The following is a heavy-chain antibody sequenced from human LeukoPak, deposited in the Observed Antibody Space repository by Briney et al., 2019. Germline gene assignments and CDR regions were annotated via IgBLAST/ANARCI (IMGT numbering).Heavy chain of an antibody. CDR1: GYTLTELS. Sequence: GASVKVSCKVSGYTLTELSMHWVRQAPGKGLEWMGGFDPEDGETINAQKFQGRVTMTEDTSTDTAYMELSSLRSEDTAVYYCATLKGGGYCSSTSCYGWFDPWGQGTLVTVSS. J-gene: IGHJ5*02. D-gene: IGHD2-2*01. CDR3: ATLKGGGYCSSTSCYGWFDP. V-gene: IGHV1-24*01. CDR2: FDPEDGET.